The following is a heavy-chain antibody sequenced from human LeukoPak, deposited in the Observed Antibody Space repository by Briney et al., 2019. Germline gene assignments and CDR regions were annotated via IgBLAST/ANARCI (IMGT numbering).Heavy chain of an antibody. CDR1: GLTFSSYG. CDR3: AKDTEIITMIVGWGYFDL. V-gene: IGHV3-30*18. D-gene: IGHD3-22*01. J-gene: IGHJ2*01. CDR2: ISYDGSNK. Sequence: GGSLRLSCAASGLTFSSYGMHWVRQAPGKGLEWVAGISYDGSNKYYAESVKGRLTISRDNSKSTLYLQMDSLRAEDTAVYYCAKDTEIITMIVGWGYFDLWGRGTLVTVSS.